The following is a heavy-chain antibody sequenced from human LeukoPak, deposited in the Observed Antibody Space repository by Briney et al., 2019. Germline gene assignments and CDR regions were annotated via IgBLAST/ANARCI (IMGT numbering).Heavy chain of an antibody. Sequence: SETLSLTCTVSGGSISSYYWSWIRQPPGKGLEWIGYIYYSGSTNYNPSLKSRVTISVDTSKNQFSLKLSSVTAADTAVYYCARAGYSYGYLWFVPWGQGTLVTVSS. V-gene: IGHV4-59*01. CDR3: ARAGYSYGYLWFVP. CDR1: GGSISSYY. D-gene: IGHD5-18*01. CDR2: IYYSGST. J-gene: IGHJ5*02.